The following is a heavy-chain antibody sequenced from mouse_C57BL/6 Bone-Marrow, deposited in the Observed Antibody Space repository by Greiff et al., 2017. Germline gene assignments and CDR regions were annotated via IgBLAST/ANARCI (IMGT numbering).Heavy chain of an antibody. CDR1: GYTFTDYE. J-gene: IGHJ4*01. D-gene: IGHD2-1*01. V-gene: IGHV1-15*01. CDR3: TEGYGNYVPYAMDY. Sequence: QVQLQQSGAELVRPGASVTLSCKASGYTFTDYEMHWVKQTPVHGLEWIGAIDPETGGTAYNQKFKGKARLTADKSSSKAYMELRSLTSEDSAVYYCTEGYGNYVPYAMDYWGQGTSVTVSS. CDR2: IDPETGGT.